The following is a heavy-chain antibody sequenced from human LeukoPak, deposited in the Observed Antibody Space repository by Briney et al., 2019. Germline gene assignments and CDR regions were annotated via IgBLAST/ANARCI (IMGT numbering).Heavy chain of an antibody. D-gene: IGHD3-22*01. J-gene: IGHJ4*02. CDR1: GGSFSGYY. V-gene: IGHV4-34*01. Sequence: SETLSLTCAVYGGSFSGYYWSWIRQPPGKGLEWIGEINHSGSTNYNPSLKSRVTISVDTSKNQFSLKLSSVTAADTAVYYCARTPYYYDSSGSYHYFDYWGQGILVTVSS. CDR2: INHSGST. CDR3: ARTPYYYDSSGSYHYFDY.